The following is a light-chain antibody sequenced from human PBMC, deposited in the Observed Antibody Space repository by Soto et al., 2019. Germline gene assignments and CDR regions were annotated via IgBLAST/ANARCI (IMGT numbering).Light chain of an antibody. CDR1: ESIARH. Sequence: DLQMTQSPSSLSASVGDRVTITCRASESIARHLNWYQQKPGKAPKLLIYAASSLQNGVPSRFRGGGSGTDFTPTINNLHPEDFAAYSCQQTYSTLSITFGQGTRLQIK. V-gene: IGKV1-39*01. J-gene: IGKJ5*01. CDR2: AAS. CDR3: QQTYSTLSIT.